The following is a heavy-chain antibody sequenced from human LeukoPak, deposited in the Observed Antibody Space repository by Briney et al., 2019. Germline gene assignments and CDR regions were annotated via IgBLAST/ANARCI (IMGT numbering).Heavy chain of an antibody. J-gene: IGHJ2*01. CDR1: GGSISRSDHY. V-gene: IGHV4-30-4*01. CDR2: IYYNGIT. Sequence: PSQTLSLTCSVSGGSISRSDHYWSWIRQPPGKGLEWIGNIYYNGITYYNPSLKSRVTMSVDTSQNQFSLKLSSVTAADTAVYYCARESSSGWNFDLWGRGTLVTVSS. D-gene: IGHD6-13*01. CDR3: ARESSSGWNFDL.